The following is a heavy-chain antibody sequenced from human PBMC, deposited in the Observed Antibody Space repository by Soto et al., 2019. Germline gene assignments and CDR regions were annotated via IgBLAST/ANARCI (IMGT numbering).Heavy chain of an antibody. CDR3: ARDGYSNEINWFDP. CDR1: GGSISSYD. CDR2: IYYSGST. V-gene: IGHV4-59*01. Sequence: TSETLSLTCTVPGGSISSYDWSWIRQPPGKGLEWIGYIYYSGSTNYNPSLKSRVTISVDTSKNQFSLKLSSVTAADTAVYYCARDGYSNEINWFDPWGQGTLVTVSS. D-gene: IGHD4-4*01. J-gene: IGHJ5*02.